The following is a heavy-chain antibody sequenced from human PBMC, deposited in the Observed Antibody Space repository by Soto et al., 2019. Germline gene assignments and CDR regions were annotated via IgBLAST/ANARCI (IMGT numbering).Heavy chain of an antibody. J-gene: IGHJ5*02. V-gene: IGHV2-26*01. D-gene: IGHD6-19*01. CDR1: GLSITDSEMG. CDR3: ARRHLAVAVSPWFDP. Sequence: QVTLKESGPVLVKPTETLTLRCTVSGLSITDSEMGVSWIRQPPGQPLEWLAHIDSSGEKSYRTFLKSRLAISKDTSKSQIVLTITIMDPADTATYYCARRHLAVAVSPWFDPWGQGIPVTVSS. CDR2: IDSSGEK.